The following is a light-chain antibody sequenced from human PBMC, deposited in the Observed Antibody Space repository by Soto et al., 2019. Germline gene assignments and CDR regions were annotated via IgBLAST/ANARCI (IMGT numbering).Light chain of an antibody. J-gene: IGKJ2*01. CDR1: HDIGNN. CDR2: AAS. CDR3: LQHDSYPYT. Sequence: DIQMTQSLSAMSASVGDRVTISCRASHDIGNNLVWFQQKPGKVPKRLIYAASSLQGGVPSRFSGSGSGTEFTLTISSLEPEDFATYYCLQHDSYPYTFGQGTKLDIK. V-gene: IGKV1-17*03.